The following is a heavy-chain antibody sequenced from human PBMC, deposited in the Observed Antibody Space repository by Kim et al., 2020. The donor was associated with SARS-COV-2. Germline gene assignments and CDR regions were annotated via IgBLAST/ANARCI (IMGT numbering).Heavy chain of an antibody. J-gene: IGHJ3*02. V-gene: IGHV1-18*04. CDR1: GYTFTSYG. CDR3: ARVVYSSSSALFDAFDI. Sequence: ASVKVSCKASGYTFTSYGISWVRQAPGQGLEWMGWISAYNGNTNYAQKLQGRVTMTTDTSTSTAYMELRSLRSDDTAVYYCARVVYSSSSALFDAFDIWGQGTMVTVSS. CDR2: ISAYNGNT. D-gene: IGHD6-6*01.